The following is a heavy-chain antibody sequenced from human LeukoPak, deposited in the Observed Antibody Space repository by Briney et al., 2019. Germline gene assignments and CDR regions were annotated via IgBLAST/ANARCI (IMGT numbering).Heavy chain of an antibody. CDR1: GFTFSSYS. CDR2: ISSSSSYI. D-gene: IGHD5-18*01. CDR3: ARDLGYSYGSPGAFDI. Sequence: PGGSLRLSCAASGFTFSSYSMNWVRQAPGKGLEWVSSISSSSSYIYYADSVKGRFTISRDNAKNSLYLQMNSLRAEDTAVYYCARDLGYSYGSPGAFDIWGQGTMVTVSS. V-gene: IGHV3-21*01. J-gene: IGHJ3*02.